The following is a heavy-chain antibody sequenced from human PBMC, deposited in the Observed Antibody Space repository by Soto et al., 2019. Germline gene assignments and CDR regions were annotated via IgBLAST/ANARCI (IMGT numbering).Heavy chain of an antibody. CDR1: GGTFSSYA. Sequence: QVQLVQSGAEVKKPGSSVKVSCKASGGTFSSYAISWVRQAPGQGLEWMGGIIPIFGTANYAQKFQGRVTITAEESTSTAYMELSRLRSEDTAVYYCARGDCSGGSCYSYYSNGMDVWGQGTTVTVSS. CDR2: IIPIFGTA. D-gene: IGHD2-15*01. V-gene: IGHV1-69*01. CDR3: ARGDCSGGSCYSYYSNGMDV. J-gene: IGHJ6*02.